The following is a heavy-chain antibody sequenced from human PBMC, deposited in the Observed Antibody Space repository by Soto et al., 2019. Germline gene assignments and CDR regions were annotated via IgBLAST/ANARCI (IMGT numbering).Heavy chain of an antibody. V-gene: IGHV1-69*13. CDR2: IIPIFGTA. CDR3: ARGGYSGYDDEGYYYYGMDV. Sequence: FSVKVSCKASRGTFSSYAISSVRQANGQGLEWMGGIIPIFGTANYAQKFQGRVTITADESTSTAYMELSSLRSEDTAVYYCARGGYSGYDDEGYYYYGMDVWGQGTTVTVSS. CDR1: RGTFSSYA. D-gene: IGHD5-12*01. J-gene: IGHJ6*02.